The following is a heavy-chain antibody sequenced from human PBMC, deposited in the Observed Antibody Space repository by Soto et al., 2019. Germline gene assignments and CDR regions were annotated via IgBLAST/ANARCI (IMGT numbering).Heavy chain of an antibody. CDR2: IIPIFGTA. D-gene: IGHD2-15*01. J-gene: IGHJ6*02. Sequence: SVKVSCKASGGTFSSYAISWVRQPPGQGLEWMGGIIPIFGTANYAQKFQGRVTITADKSTSTAYMELSSLRSEDTAVYYCARYCSGGSCYENYYYYGMDVWGQGTTVTVSS. CDR1: GGTFSSYA. V-gene: IGHV1-69*06. CDR3: ARYCSGGSCYENYYYYGMDV.